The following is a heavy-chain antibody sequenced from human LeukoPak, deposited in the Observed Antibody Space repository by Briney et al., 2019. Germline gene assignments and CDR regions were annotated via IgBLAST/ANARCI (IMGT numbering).Heavy chain of an antibody. V-gene: IGHV3-30*04. J-gene: IGHJ5*02. CDR2: ISYDGSNK. CDR3: AREVRRILLWFGELYS. D-gene: IGHD3-10*01. CDR1: GFTFSSYA. Sequence: GGSLRLSCAASGFTFSSYAMHWVRQAPGKGLEWVAVISYDGSNKYYADSVKGRFTISRDNSKNTLYLQMNSLRAEDTAVYYCAREVRRILLWFGELYSWGQGTLVTVSS.